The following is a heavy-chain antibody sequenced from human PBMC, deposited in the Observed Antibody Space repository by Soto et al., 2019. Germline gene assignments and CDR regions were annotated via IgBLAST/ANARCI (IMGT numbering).Heavy chain of an antibody. J-gene: IGHJ6*02. V-gene: IGHV6-1*01. Sequence: SQTLSLTCALSGDSVSSNSAAWNWIRQSPSRGLEWLGRTYYRSKWYNDYAVSVKSRITINPDTSKNQFSLQLNSVTPEDTAVYYCARDYHIVVVAAATIDYYYYGMDVWGQGTTVTVSS. CDR2: TYYRSKWYN. CDR3: ARDYHIVVVAAATIDYYYYGMDV. D-gene: IGHD2-15*01. CDR1: GDSVSSNSAA.